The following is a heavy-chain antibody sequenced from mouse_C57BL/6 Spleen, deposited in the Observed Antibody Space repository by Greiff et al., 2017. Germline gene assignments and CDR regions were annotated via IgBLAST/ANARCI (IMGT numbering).Heavy chain of an antibody. V-gene: IGHV6-3*01. CDR1: GFTFSNYW. CDR2: IRLKSDNYAT. CDR3: TGPTVPSSWFAY. D-gene: IGHD1-1*01. Sequence: EVKVEESGGGLVQPGGSMKLSCVASGFTFSNYWMNWVRQSPEKGLEWVAQIRLKSDNYATHYAESVKGRFTISRDDSKSSVYLQMNNLRAEDTGIYYCTGPTVPSSWFAYWGQGTLVTVSA. J-gene: IGHJ3*01.